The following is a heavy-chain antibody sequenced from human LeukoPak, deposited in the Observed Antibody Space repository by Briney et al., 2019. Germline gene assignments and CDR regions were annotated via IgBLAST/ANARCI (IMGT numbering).Heavy chain of an antibody. CDR1: GFTFSSYS. CDR2: IRGSSITI. J-gene: IGHJ5*02. D-gene: IGHD3-9*01. Sequence: GGFLSLSCAASGFTFSSYSVNWVRQAPGKGREVGSYIRGSSITIYYADSVKGRFTISRDNAKNSLYLQMSSLRAEDTAVYYCATSAVAGYYSWGQRTLVTVSS. CDR3: ATSAVAGYYS. V-gene: IGHV3-48*01.